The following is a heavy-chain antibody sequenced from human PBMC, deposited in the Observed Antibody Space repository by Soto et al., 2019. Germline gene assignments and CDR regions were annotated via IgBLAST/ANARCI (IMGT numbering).Heavy chain of an antibody. CDR2: IIPILGIA. Sequence: RASVKVSCKASGGTFSSYTISWVRQAPGQGLEWMGRIIPILGIANYAQKFQGRVTITADKSTSTAYMELSSLRSEDTAVYYCAREYYDILTGPLAWGQGTLVTVSS. J-gene: IGHJ5*02. CDR1: GGTFSSYT. V-gene: IGHV1-69*04. CDR3: AREYYDILTGPLA. D-gene: IGHD3-9*01.